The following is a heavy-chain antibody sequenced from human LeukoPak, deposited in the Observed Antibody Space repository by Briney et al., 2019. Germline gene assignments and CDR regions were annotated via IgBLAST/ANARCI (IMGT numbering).Heavy chain of an antibody. D-gene: IGHD3-10*01. CDR2: IYPGDSDT. V-gene: IGHV5-51*01. J-gene: IGHJ5*02. CDR3: ARGTMVRGVMPWFDP. CDR1: GYSFTSYW. Sequence: GESLKISCKGSGYSFTSYWIGWVRQMPGKGLEWMGIIYPGDSDTRYSPSFQGQVTISADKSISTAYLQWSSLKAPDTAMYYCARGTMVRGVMPWFDPWGQGTLVTVSS.